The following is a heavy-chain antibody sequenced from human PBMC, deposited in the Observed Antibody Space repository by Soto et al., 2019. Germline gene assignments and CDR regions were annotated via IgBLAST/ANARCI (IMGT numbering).Heavy chain of an antibody. Sequence: PGGSLILSCAASGFTFSSYGMHWVRQAPGKGLEWVAVISYDGSNKYYADSVKGRFTISRDNSKNTLYLQMNSLRAEDTAVYYCAKDPWGFGEPKNYFDYWGQGTLVTVSS. CDR2: ISYDGSNK. CDR1: GFTFSSYG. V-gene: IGHV3-30*18. D-gene: IGHD3-10*01. CDR3: AKDPWGFGEPKNYFDY. J-gene: IGHJ4*02.